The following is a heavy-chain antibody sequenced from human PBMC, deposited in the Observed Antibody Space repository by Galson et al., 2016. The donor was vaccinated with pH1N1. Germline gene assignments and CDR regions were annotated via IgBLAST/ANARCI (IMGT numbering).Heavy chain of an antibody. D-gene: IGHD2-21*01. Sequence: SLRLSCAASGFTFSKHWMHWVRQVPGKGLVWVSHINSDGSTTNYAGSVKGRFTISRDNAKNTLSLQMNSLGVVDTAVYYCVREFRGGYFDYWGHGTLVTVSS. J-gene: IGHJ4*01. V-gene: IGHV3-74*01. CDR2: INSDGSTT. CDR1: GFTFSKHW. CDR3: VREFRGGYFDY.